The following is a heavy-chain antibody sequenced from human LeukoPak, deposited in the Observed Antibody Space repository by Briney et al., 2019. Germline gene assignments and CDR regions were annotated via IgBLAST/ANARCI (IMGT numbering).Heavy chain of an antibody. D-gene: IGHD6-13*01. CDR2: INHSGST. V-gene: IGHV4-34*01. Sequence: XXLSLXXXXYGGSXSGYYWSWIRQPPGKGLEWIGEINHSGSTNYNPSLKSRVTISVDTSKNQFSLKLSSVTAADTAVYYCARGPMLVRGYYFDYWGQGTLVTVSS. CDR3: ARGPMLVRGYYFDY. CDR1: GGSXSGYY. J-gene: IGHJ4*02.